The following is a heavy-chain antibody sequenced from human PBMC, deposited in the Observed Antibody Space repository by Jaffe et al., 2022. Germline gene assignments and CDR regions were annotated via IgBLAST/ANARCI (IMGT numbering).Heavy chain of an antibody. J-gene: IGHJ4*02. D-gene: IGHD2-2*01. CDR3: TVYCSSSSCYYFDY. V-gene: IGHV3-49*04. CDR1: GFTFGDYA. CDR2: IRSKAYGATA. Sequence: EVQLVESGGGLVQPGRSLRLSCTASGFTFGDYAMSWVRQAPGKGLEWVGFIRSKAYGATAEYAASVKGRFTISRDDSRSIAYLQMNSLRTEDTAVYYCTVYCSSSSCYYFDYWGQGTLVTVSS.